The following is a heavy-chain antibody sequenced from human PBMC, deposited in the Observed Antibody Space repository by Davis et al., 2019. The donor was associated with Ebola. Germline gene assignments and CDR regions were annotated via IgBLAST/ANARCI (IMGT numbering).Heavy chain of an antibody. J-gene: IGHJ4*02. Sequence: GESLKISCAASGFTFSSYGMHWVRQAPGKGLEWVAVIWYDGTNKYHADSVKGRFTISRDNSKNTLYLQINSLRAEDTAVYYCARDRGYNYGLPDYWGQGTLVTVSS. CDR1: GFTFSSYG. CDR3: ARDRGYNYGLPDY. CDR2: IWYDGTNK. D-gene: IGHD5-18*01. V-gene: IGHV3-33*01.